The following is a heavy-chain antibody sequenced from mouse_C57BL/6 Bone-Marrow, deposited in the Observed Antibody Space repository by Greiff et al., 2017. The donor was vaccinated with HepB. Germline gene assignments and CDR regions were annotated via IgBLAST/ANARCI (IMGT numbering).Heavy chain of an antibody. J-gene: IGHJ2*01. V-gene: IGHV1-63*01. CDR1: GYTFTNYW. CDR3: AITTVVAYYFDY. CDR2: IYPGGGYT. D-gene: IGHD1-1*01. Sequence: QVQLQQSGAELVRPGTSVKMSCKASGYTFTNYWIGWVKQRPGHGLEWIGDIYPGGGYTNYNEKFKGKATLTVDKSSSTAYMQLSSLTSEDSAIYYCAITTVVAYYFDYWGQGTTLTVSS.